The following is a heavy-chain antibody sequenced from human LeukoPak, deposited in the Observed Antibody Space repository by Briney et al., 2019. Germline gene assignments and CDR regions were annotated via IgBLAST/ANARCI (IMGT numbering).Heavy chain of an antibody. CDR1: GGSISSSSYY. Sequence: TLSLTCTVSGGSISSSSYYWSWIRQPAGKGLEWIGRLYASGSTNYNPSLKSRVTISVDTSKNQFSLKLSSVTAADTAVCYCASWNLDDMFAFDIWGQGTMVTVSS. V-gene: IGHV4-61*02. CDR3: ASWNLDDMFAFDI. D-gene: IGHD1-1*01. J-gene: IGHJ3*02. CDR2: LYASGST.